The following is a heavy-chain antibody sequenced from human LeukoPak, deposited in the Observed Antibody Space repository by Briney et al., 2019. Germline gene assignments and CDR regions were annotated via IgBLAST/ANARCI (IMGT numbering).Heavy chain of an antibody. CDR3: ARVGAVAGPRSFGY. J-gene: IGHJ4*02. D-gene: IGHD6-19*01. CDR1: GGTFSSYA. Sequence: SVKVSCKASGGTFSSYAISWVRQAPGQGLEWMGGIIPSFGTANYAQKFQGRVTITADESTSTAYMELSSLRSEDTAVYYCARVGAVAGPRSFGYWGQGTLVTVSS. V-gene: IGHV1-69*13. CDR2: IIPSFGTA.